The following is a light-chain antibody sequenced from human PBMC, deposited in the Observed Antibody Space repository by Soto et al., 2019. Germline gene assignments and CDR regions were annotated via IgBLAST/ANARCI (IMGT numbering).Light chain of an antibody. Sequence: QSVLTQPASVSGSPGQSITISCTGTSSDVGNYNYVSWYQHHPGKAPKVMIYEVRNRPSGVSNRFSGSKSGNTASLTIFGLQAEDEADYYCSSYSSTKTRVFGTGTKVTVL. V-gene: IGLV2-14*01. CDR2: EVR. CDR1: SSDVGNYNY. J-gene: IGLJ1*01. CDR3: SSYSSTKTRV.